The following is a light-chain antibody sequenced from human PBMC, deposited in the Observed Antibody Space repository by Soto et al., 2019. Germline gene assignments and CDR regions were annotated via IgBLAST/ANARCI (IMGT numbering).Light chain of an antibody. Sequence: AIQMTQSPSSLSASAGDRVTITCRASQAIGTYLVWYQQKPGKAPNLLIYSASTLHSGGPSRFSGSGAGTVFTLTISSLQSEDSAPCYCQQYFKLRTFGQGTKVEVK. CDR2: SAS. CDR1: QAIGTY. CDR3: QQYFKLRT. J-gene: IGKJ1*01. V-gene: IGKV1-8*01.